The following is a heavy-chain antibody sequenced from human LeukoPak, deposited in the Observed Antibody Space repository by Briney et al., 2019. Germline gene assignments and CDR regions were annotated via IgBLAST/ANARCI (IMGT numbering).Heavy chain of an antibody. CDR2: IYYSGST. D-gene: IGHD4-17*01. CDR1: GGSISSYY. CDR3: TRRHYGDYSNWFDP. J-gene: IGHJ5*02. V-gene: IGHV4-59*08. Sequence: PSETLSLTCTVFGGSISSYYWSWIRQPPGKGLEWIGYIYYSGSTNYNPSLKSRVTISVDTSKNQFSLKLSSVTAADTAVYYCTRRHYGDYSNWFDPWGQGTLVTVSS.